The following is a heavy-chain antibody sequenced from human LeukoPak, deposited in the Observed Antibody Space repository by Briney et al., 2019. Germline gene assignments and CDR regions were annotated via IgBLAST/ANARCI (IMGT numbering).Heavy chain of an antibody. Sequence: GASVKVSCKASGYTFSSDGISWVRQAPGQGLEWMGWISAYNGNTNYAQKLQGRVTMTTDTSTSTAYMELRSLRSDDTAVYYCARGMITFGGVIPGFFYWGQGTLVTVSS. D-gene: IGHD3-16*02. V-gene: IGHV1-18*01. J-gene: IGHJ4*02. CDR1: GYTFSSDG. CDR2: ISAYNGNT. CDR3: ARGMITFGGVIPGFFY.